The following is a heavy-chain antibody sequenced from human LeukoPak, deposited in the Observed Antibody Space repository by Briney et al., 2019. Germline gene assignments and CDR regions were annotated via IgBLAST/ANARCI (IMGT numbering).Heavy chain of an antibody. CDR1: GGSISSYY. CDR2: IYYSGST. Sequence: SETLSLTCTVSGGSISSYYWSWIRQPPGKGLEWIGYIYYSGSTNYNPSLKSRVTISVDTSKNQFSLKLSSVTAADTAVYYCARTTAITPYFDYWGQGTLATVSS. J-gene: IGHJ4*02. CDR3: ARTTAITPYFDY. D-gene: IGHD2-21*02. V-gene: IGHV4-59*01.